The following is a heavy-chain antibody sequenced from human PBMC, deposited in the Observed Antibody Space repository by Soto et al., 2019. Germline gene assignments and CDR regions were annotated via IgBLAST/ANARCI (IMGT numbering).Heavy chain of an antibody. J-gene: IGHJ5*02. CDR3: ARIPKIAAAGIVWFDP. D-gene: IGHD6-13*01. Sequence: PGGSLRLSCAASGFTFSSYWMSWVRQAPGKGLEWVANIKQDGSEKYYVDSVKGRFTISRDNAKNSLYLQMNSLRAEDTAVYYCARIPKIAAAGIVWFDPWGQGTLVTVSS. V-gene: IGHV3-7*01. CDR2: IKQDGSEK. CDR1: GFTFSSYW.